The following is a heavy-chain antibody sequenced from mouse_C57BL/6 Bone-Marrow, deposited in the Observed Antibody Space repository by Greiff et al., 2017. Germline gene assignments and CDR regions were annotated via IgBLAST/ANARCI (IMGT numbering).Heavy chain of an antibody. J-gene: IGHJ4*01. CDR2: INPNNGGT. CDR3: ARRVLDYAMDY. V-gene: IGHV1-26*01. CDR1: GYTFTDYY. Sequence: EVQLQQSGPELVKPGASVKISCKASGYTFTDYYMNWVKQSLGKSLEWIGDINPNNGGTSYNQKFKGKATLTVDKSSGTAYMELRSLTSEDSAVYYCARRVLDYAMDYWGQGTSVTVSS.